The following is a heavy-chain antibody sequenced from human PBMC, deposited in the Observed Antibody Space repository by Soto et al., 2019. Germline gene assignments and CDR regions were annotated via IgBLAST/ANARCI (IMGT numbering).Heavy chain of an antibody. D-gene: IGHD4-17*01. Sequence: QAQLVQSGAEVKKPGSSVKVSCKASGGTFSSHTFSWVRQAPGQGLEWMGRIIPALGTATYAQKFQGIVTITADESATTVYMELNSLRSEDTAVYYCARPDFGDYWYFDLWGRGTLVTVSS. J-gene: IGHJ2*01. V-gene: IGHV1-69*08. CDR3: ARPDFGDYWYFDL. CDR1: GGTFSSHT. CDR2: IIPALGTA.